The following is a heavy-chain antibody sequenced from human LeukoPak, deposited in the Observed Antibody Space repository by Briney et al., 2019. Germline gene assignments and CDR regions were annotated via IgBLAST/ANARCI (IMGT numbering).Heavy chain of an antibody. CDR3: ASGGGWVSNN. D-gene: IGHD6-19*01. Sequence: HPGGSLRLSCAASGFPFSSHWLSWFRPSPGQGLEWVAHINQDGSEKYYVDSVKGRFTISRDNARNSQYLQMNSLRAEDTAVYYCASGGGWVSNNWGQGTLVTVSS. J-gene: IGHJ4*02. V-gene: IGHV3-7*01. CDR1: GFPFSSHW. CDR2: INQDGSEK.